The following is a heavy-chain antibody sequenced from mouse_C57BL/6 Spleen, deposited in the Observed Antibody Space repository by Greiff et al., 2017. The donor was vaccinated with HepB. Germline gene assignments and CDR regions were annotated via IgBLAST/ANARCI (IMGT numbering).Heavy chain of an antibody. CDR2: IYPGDGDT. CDR1: GYAFSSSW. J-gene: IGHJ3*01. Sequence: QVQLQQSGPELVKPGASVKISCKASGYAFSSSWMNWVKQRPGKGLEWIGRIYPGDGDTNYNGKLKGKATLTADKSSITAYMQLISLTSEDSSVYFCARTVVAPFAYWGQGTLVTVSA. V-gene: IGHV1-82*01. D-gene: IGHD1-1*01. CDR3: ARTVVAPFAY.